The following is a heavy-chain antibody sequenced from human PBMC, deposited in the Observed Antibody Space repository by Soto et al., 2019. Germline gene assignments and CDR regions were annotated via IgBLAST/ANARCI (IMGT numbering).Heavy chain of an antibody. Sequence: SETLSLTCTVSGASVSSATHYWNWIRQPPGKPLEWIGYIYYSGTTNYNPSLRSRVTISLDRSNDQFSLKLSSVTAADTAVYYCARYCSSTSCYSGWFDPWGQGTLVTVSS. V-gene: IGHV4-61*01. D-gene: IGHD2-2*01. CDR3: ARYCSSTSCYSGWFDP. CDR2: IYYSGTT. CDR1: GASVSSATHY. J-gene: IGHJ5*02.